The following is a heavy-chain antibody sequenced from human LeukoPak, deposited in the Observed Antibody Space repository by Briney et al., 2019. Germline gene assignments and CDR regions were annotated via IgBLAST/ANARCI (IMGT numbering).Heavy chain of an antibody. D-gene: IGHD5-18*01. V-gene: IGHV3-73*01. CDR2: IRSKTHNYAT. CDR3: DRGSFGSIDY. Sequence: GGSLRPSCAASGFTFNGSTMHWVRQASGKGLEWVGRIRSKTHNYATAFAESVKGRFTISRDDSKNTAYLQMNSLKTEDTAVYFCDRGSFGSIDYWGQGTLVTVSS. J-gene: IGHJ4*02. CDR1: GFTFNGST.